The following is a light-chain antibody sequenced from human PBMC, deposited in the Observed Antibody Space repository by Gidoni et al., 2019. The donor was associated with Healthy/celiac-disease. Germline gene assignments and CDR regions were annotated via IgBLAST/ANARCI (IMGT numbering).Light chain of an antibody. Sequence: DFQMTQSPSSLSASVGDRVTIPCRASQSISSYLHWYQQKPGKAPKILIDAASSWLSGVPSRVSGSGTGTDFTLSISSLQHEDFETYYWQQSYSTPYTFGQGTKLEIK. CDR3: QQSYSTPYT. CDR2: AAS. V-gene: IGKV1-39*01. J-gene: IGKJ2*01. CDR1: QSISSY.